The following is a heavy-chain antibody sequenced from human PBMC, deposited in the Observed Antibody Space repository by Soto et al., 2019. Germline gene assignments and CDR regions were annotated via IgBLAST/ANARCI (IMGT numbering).Heavy chain of an antibody. CDR3: ARLGGPDYGDVHFDY. D-gene: IGHD4-17*01. CDR1: GFTFSSYG. Sequence: QVQLVESGGGVVQPGRSLRLSCAASGFTFSSYGMHWVRQAPGKGLEWVAVIWYDGSNKYYADSVKGRFTISRDNSKNTLYLQMNSLRAEDTAVYYCARLGGPDYGDVHFDYWGQGTLVTVSS. J-gene: IGHJ4*02. CDR2: IWYDGSNK. V-gene: IGHV3-33*01.